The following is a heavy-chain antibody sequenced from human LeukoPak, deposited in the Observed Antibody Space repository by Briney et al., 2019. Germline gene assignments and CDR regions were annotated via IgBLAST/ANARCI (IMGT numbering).Heavy chain of an antibody. CDR2: ISAYNGNT. CDR1: GYTFTSYG. Sequence: ASVEVSCKASGYTFTSYGISWVRQAPGQGLEWMGWISAYNGNTNYAQKLQGRVTMTTDTSTSTVYMELRSLRSDDTAVYYCARAKENYYDSSDAFDIWGQGTMVTVSS. CDR3: ARAKENYYDSSDAFDI. J-gene: IGHJ3*02. D-gene: IGHD3-22*01. V-gene: IGHV1-18*01.